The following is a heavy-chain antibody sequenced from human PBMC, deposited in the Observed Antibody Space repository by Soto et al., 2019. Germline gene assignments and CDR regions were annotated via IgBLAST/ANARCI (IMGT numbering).Heavy chain of an antibody. CDR1: GFTFKSYW. CDR3: TRGPRPISTGTGAY. Sequence: GGSLRLSCAASGFTFKSYWMTWVRQAPVKVLEWVATMDQDGSDIYHVDSVKGRFTISRDNVNDTLYLQMNNLRAEDSGLYYCTRGPRPISTGTGAYWGQGTHVTVSS. D-gene: IGHD3-10*01. V-gene: IGHV3-7*01. CDR2: MDQDGSDI. J-gene: IGHJ4*02.